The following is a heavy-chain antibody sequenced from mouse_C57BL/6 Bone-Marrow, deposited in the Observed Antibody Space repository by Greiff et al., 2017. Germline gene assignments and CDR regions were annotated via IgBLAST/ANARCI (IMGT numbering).Heavy chain of an antibody. CDR2: ISSGGDYI. CDR3: TRDPLSSYAMDY. J-gene: IGHJ4*01. Sequence: EVKLVESGEGLVKPGGSLKLSCAASGFTFSSYAMSWVRQTPEKRLEWVAYISSGGDYIYYADTVKGRFTISRDNARNTLYLQMSSLKSEDTAMYYGTRDPLSSYAMDYWGQGTSVTVSS. CDR1: GFTFSSYA. V-gene: IGHV5-9-1*02. D-gene: IGHD1-1*01.